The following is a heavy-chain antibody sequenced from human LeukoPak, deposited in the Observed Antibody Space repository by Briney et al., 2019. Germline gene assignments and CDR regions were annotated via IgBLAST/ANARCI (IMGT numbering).Heavy chain of an antibody. CDR1: GGSFSGYY. J-gene: IGHJ5*02. CDR2: IYYSGST. Sequence: PSGTLSLTCAVYGGSFSGYYWSWIRQPPGKGLEWIGYIYYSGSTNYNPSLKSRVTISVDTSKNQFSLKLSSVTAADTAVYYCARSVGSGSYHPYRWFDPWGQGTLVTVSS. CDR3: ARSVGSGSYHPYRWFDP. D-gene: IGHD3-10*01. V-gene: IGHV4-59*08.